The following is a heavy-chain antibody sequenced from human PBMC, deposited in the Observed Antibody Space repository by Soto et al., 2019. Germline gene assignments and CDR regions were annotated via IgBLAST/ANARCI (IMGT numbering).Heavy chain of an antibody. J-gene: IGHJ4*02. D-gene: IGHD3-22*01. CDR3: ALRSRAVVPEY. Sequence: QVQLQESGPGLVKPSETLSLTCAVSGDSISSYYCMWIRQPPGKGLESIGYLYYGRSANYNPSLKGRVTLSVDTSTNQCSLTLRSMTAADTAVYYCALRSRAVVPEYWGQGTLVTVSS. CDR2: LYYGRSA. CDR1: GDSISSYY. V-gene: IGHV4-59*01.